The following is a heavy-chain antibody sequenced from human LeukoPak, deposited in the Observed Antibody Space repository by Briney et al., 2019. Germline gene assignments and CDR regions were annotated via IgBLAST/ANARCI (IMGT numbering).Heavy chain of an antibody. CDR1: GFTFSSYA. CDR3: ARGPAAHIIPFDC. CDR2: ISYDGSNK. Sequence: GGSLRLSCAASGFTFSSYAMHWVRQAPGKGLEWVAVISYDGSNKYYADSVKGRFTISRDNSKNPLYLQMNSLRAEDTAVYYCARGPAAHIIPFDCWGQGPLVPVSS. V-gene: IGHV3-30*04. D-gene: IGHD6-13*01. J-gene: IGHJ4*02.